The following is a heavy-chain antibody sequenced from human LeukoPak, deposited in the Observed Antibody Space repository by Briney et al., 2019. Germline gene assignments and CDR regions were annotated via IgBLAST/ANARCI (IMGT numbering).Heavy chain of an antibody. CDR3: AKSVYSFSRFDY. J-gene: IGHJ4*02. CDR1: GFTFSSYA. CDR2: ISGSGGST. D-gene: IGHD2-8*01. V-gene: IGHV3-23*01. Sequence: PGGSLRLSCAASGFTFSSYAMSWVRQAPGRGLEWVSAISGSGGSTYYADSVKGRFTISRDNSKNTLYPQMNGLRAEDTAVYYCAKSVYSFSRFDYWGQGTLVTVSS.